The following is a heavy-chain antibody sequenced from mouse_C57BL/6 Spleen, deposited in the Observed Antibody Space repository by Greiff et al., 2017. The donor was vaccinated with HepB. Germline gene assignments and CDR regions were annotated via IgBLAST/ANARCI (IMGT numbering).Heavy chain of an antibody. CDR3: ARGGNYYGSPYFDY. D-gene: IGHD1-1*01. V-gene: IGHV1-80*01. Sequence: VQLQQSGAELVKPGASVKISCKASGYAFSSYWMNWVKQRPGKGLERIGQIYPGDGDTNYNGKFKGKATLTADKSSSTAYMQLSSLTSEDSAVYFCARGGNYYGSPYFDYWGQGTTLTVSS. CDR2: IYPGDGDT. J-gene: IGHJ2*01. CDR1: GYAFSSYW.